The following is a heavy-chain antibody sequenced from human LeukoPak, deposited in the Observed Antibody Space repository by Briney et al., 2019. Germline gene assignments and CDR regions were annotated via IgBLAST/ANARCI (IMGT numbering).Heavy chain of an antibody. CDR2: ISSSSSYI. J-gene: IGHJ4*02. D-gene: IGHD3-10*01. Sequence: GGSVRLSCAAPGFTFSSYSMNWVRQAPGKGLELVSSISSSSSYIYYADTEKGRFTISRDNAKTSLYLQMNSLRAEDTAVYYCARDKLWFGELPDYWGQGTLVTVSS. CDR1: GFTFSSYS. CDR3: ARDKLWFGELPDY. V-gene: IGHV3-21*01.